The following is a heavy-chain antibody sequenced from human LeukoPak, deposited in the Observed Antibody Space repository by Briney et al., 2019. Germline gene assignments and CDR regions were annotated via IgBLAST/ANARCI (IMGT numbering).Heavy chain of an antibody. Sequence: ASVKVSCKASGYTFTGYYMHWVRQAPGQGLAWMGWINPNSGGTNYAQKFQGRVTMTRDTSISTAYMELSRLRSDDTAVYYCARDSERLQQYYYYGMDVWGQGTTVTVSS. CDR1: GYTFTGYY. D-gene: IGHD4-4*01. J-gene: IGHJ6*02. CDR2: INPNSGGT. V-gene: IGHV1-2*02. CDR3: ARDSERLQQYYYYGMDV.